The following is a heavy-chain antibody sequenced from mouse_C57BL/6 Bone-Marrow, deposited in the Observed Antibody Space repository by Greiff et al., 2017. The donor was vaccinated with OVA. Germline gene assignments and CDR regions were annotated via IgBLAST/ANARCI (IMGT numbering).Heavy chain of an antibody. V-gene: IGHV5-16*01. D-gene: IGHD4-1*01. J-gene: IGHJ2*01. CDR1: GFTFSDYY. CDR3: ARGGYTGTWDY. Sequence: EVKLMESEGGLVQPGSSMKPSCTASGFTFSDYYMAWVCQVPEKGLEWVANINYDGSSTYYLDSLKSRFIISRDNAKNILYLQMSSLKSEDTATYYCARGGYTGTWDYWGQGTTLTVSS. CDR2: INYDGSST.